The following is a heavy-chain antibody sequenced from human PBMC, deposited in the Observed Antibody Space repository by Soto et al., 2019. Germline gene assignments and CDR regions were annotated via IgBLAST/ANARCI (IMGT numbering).Heavy chain of an antibody. CDR2: IIPIFGTA. CDR1: GGTFSSYA. V-gene: IGHV1-69*06. D-gene: IGHD6-6*01. CDR3: ARIQYSSWSLTNLAFDI. Sequence: SVKVSCKASGGTFSSYAISWVRQAPGQGLEWMGGIIPIFGTANYAQKFQGRVTITADKSTSTAYMELSSLRSEDTAVYFCARIQYSSWSLTNLAFDIWGQGTMVTVSS. J-gene: IGHJ3*02.